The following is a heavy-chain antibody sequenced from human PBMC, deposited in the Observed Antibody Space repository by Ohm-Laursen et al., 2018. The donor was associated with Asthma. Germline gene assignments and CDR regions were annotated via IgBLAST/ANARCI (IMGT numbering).Heavy chain of an antibody. CDR2: ISSSSSTI. D-gene: IGHD3-16*01. CDR1: EFTFSLYS. J-gene: IGHJ6*02. V-gene: IGHV3-48*01. CDR3: AREWGGMDV. Sequence: GSLRLSCAASEFTFSLYSMNWVRQAPGKGLEWVSYISSSSSTIYYADSVKGRSTISRDNAKNSLYLQMNNLRAEDAAIYYCAREWGGMDVWGPGTTVTVSS.